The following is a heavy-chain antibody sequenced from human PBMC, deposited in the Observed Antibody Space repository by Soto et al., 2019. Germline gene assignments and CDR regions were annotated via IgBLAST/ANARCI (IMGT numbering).Heavy chain of an antibody. V-gene: IGHV1-18*01. CDR3: ARDQVAARHLDY. D-gene: IGHD6-6*01. CDR1: GYTFTNYG. Sequence: QVPLVHSGDEVKQSGASVKVSCKASGYTFTNYGINWVRQAPGQGLEWMGWISGNNGNTKYAQRLQGRFTMTTDPSTNTAHMELTSLRSYDTAMYYCARDQVAARHLDYWGQGTQVTVSS. J-gene: IGHJ4*02. CDR2: ISGNNGNT.